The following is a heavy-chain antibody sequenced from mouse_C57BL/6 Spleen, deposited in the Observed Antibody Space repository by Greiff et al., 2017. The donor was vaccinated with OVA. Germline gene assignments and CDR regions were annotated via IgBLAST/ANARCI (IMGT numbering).Heavy chain of an antibody. D-gene: IGHD1-1*01. CDR1: GYSITSGYY. J-gene: IGHJ1*03. V-gene: IGHV3-6*01. CDR2: ISYDGSN. CDR3: ARTEGSSPHWYFDV. Sequence: VQLQQSGPGLVKPSQSLSLTCSVTGYSITSGYYWNWIRQFPGNKLEWMGYISYDGSNNYNPSLKNRISITRDTSKNQFFLKLNSVTTEDTATYYCARTEGSSPHWYFDVWGTGTTVTVSS.